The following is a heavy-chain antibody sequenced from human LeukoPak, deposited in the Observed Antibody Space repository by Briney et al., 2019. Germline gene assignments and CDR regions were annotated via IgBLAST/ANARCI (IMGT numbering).Heavy chain of an antibody. D-gene: IGHD6-19*01. CDR3: VKSSPADS. J-gene: IGHJ4*02. CDR1: EFTFSSYD. V-gene: IGHV3-30*02. Sequence: GGSLRLSCAASEFTFSSYDMHWVRQAPGKGLEWVTFIRYDGSNKYYADSVKGRFTISRDNSKNTLYLQMNSLRAGDTAVYFCVKSSPADSWGQGTLLTVSS. CDR2: IRYDGSNK.